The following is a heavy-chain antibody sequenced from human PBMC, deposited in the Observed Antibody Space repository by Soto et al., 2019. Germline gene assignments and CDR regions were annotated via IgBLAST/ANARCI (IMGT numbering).Heavy chain of an antibody. CDR2: INAANGDT. CDR1: GYTFTSYG. D-gene: IGHD6-13*01. Sequence: ASVKVSCKASGYTFTSYGIHWVRQAPGQRLEWMGWINAANGDTKYSPKFQGRVTITRDTSASTAYMELSSLRSEDTAVYYCVRRHVSAAGIDWFDPWGQGTLVTVSS. V-gene: IGHV1-3*01. J-gene: IGHJ5*02. CDR3: VRRHVSAAGIDWFDP.